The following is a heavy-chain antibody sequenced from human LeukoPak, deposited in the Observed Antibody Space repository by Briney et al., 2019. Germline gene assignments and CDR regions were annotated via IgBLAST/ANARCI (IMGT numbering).Heavy chain of an antibody. CDR3: ARDYFVSSGWYYYYYYYMDV. V-gene: IGHV1-46*01. D-gene: IGHD6-19*01. CDR1: GYTFTSYY. Sequence: ASVKVSCKASGYTFTSYYMHWVRQAPGQGLEWMGIINPSGGSTSYAQKFQGRVTMTRDMSTSTVYMELSSLRSEDTAVYYCARDYFVSSGWYYYYYYYMDVWGKGTTVTVSS. J-gene: IGHJ6*03. CDR2: INPSGGST.